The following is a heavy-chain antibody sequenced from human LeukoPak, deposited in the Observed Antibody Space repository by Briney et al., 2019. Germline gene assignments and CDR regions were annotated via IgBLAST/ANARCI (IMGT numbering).Heavy chain of an antibody. CDR2: ISSSSSYI. CDR1: GFTFSSYS. CDR3: ASETRSDYYGSD. D-gene: IGHD3-10*01. V-gene: IGHV3-21*04. Sequence: GGSLRLSCAASGFTFSSYSMNWVRQAPGKGLEWVSSISSSSSYIYYADSVKGRFTISRDNAKNSLYLQMNSLRAEDTAVYYCASETRSDYYGSDWGQGTLVTVSS. J-gene: IGHJ4*02.